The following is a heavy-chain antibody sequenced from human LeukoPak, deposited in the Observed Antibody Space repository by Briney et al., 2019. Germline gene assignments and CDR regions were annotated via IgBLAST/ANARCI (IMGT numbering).Heavy chain of an antibody. D-gene: IGHD3-10*01. CDR3: ARPIDNGSGSYYFDY. J-gene: IGHJ4*02. V-gene: IGHV3-30-3*01. CDR1: GFTFSYYA. CDR2: ISYDGSNE. Sequence: GGSLRLSCAASGFTFSYYAMHWVRQAPGKGLEWVAVISYDGSNEYYADSVKGRFTISRDNSKNTLSLQMNTLRPEDTAVYYCARPIDNGSGSYYFDYWGQGTLITVSS.